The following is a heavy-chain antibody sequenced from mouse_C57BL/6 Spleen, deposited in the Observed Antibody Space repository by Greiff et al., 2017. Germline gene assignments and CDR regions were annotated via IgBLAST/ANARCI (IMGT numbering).Heavy chain of an antibody. Sequence: VQLQESGPELVKPGASVKISCKASGYAFSSSWMNWVKQRPGKGLAWIGSLYPEAGDTNYNVKFKGKATLTADKSASTVYMLRSILTAEDSAVYFSAKSYDYDDAIDYWGQGTSVTGSS. CDR1: GYAFSSSW. CDR2: LYPEAGDT. J-gene: IGHJ4*01. CDR3: AKSYDYDDAIDY. V-gene: IGHV1-82*01. D-gene: IGHD2-4*01.